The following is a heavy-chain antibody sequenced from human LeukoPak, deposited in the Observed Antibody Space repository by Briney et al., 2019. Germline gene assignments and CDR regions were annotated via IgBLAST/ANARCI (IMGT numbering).Heavy chain of an antibody. D-gene: IGHD4-17*01. CDR3: ARGRSPTTVTNYYMDV. V-gene: IGHV4-4*07. CDR2: IYTSGST. Sequence: PSETLSLTCTVSGGSINNYYWSWIRQPAGKGLEWIGRIYTSGSTNYNPSLKSRVTISVDTSKNQFSLKLSSVTAADTAVYYCARGRSPTTVTNYYMDVWGKGTTVTISS. J-gene: IGHJ6*03. CDR1: GGSINNYY.